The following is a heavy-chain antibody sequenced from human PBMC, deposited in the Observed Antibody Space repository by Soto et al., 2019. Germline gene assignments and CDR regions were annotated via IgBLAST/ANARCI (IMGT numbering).Heavy chain of an antibody. CDR1: GYTFTGYY. Sequence: ASVKVSCKASGYTFTGYYMHWVRQAPEQGLEWMGWINPNSGGTNYAQKFQGWVTMTRDTSISTAYMELSRLRSDDTAVYYCAAPLSSGLHYYYYGMDVWGQGTMVTVSS. V-gene: IGHV1-2*04. CDR3: AAPLSSGLHYYYYGMDV. D-gene: IGHD3-10*01. J-gene: IGHJ6*02. CDR2: INPNSGGT.